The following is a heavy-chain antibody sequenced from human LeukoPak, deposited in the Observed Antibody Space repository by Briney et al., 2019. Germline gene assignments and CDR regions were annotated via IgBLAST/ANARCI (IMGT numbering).Heavy chain of an antibody. D-gene: IGHD3-22*01. V-gene: IGHV3-30*15. CDR3: ARSRIANDSSGYYFKFDC. J-gene: IGHJ4*02. CDR1: GFTFSNYA. CDR2: ISFDGSKS. Sequence: PGGSLRLSCAGFGFTFSNYAIHWVRQAPGKGLEWVAAISFDGSKSYYAESVKGRFSISRDNSRDTLYLQMSSLAVEDTAIYYCARSRIANDSSGYYFKFDCWGQGALVTVSS.